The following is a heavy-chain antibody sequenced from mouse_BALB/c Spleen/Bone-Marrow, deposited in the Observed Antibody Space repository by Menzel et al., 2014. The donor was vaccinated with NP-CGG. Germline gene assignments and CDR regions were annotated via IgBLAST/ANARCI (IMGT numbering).Heavy chain of an antibody. CDR2: INPSTGYT. J-gene: IGHJ4*01. Sequence: LKQSGAELAKPGASVKMSCKASGYTFTSYWMHWVKQRPGQGLEWIGYINPSTGYTEYNQKFKDKATLTADKSSSTAYMQLSSLTSEDSAVYYCARGTVVAYYYAMDYWGQGTSVTVSS. D-gene: IGHD1-1*01. CDR1: GYTFTSYW. CDR3: ARGTVVAYYYAMDY. V-gene: IGHV1-7*01.